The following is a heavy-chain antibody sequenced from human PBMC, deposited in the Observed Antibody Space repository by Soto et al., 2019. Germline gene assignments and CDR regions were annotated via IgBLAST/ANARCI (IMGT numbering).Heavy chain of an antibody. Sequence: GGSLRLSCAASGLMFTDYAMSWVRQAPGKGLEWVASISSSGSSIYYADSVKGRFTISRDNSKNTLYLQMNSLRPEDTAMYYCAKISDVDWLFWWGQGTLVTVSS. CDR3: AKISDVDWLFW. CDR2: ISSSGSSI. D-gene: IGHD3-9*01. J-gene: IGHJ4*02. CDR1: GLMFTDYA. V-gene: IGHV3-23*01.